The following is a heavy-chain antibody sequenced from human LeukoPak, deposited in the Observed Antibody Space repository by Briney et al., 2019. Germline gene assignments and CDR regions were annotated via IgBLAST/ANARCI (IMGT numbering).Heavy chain of an antibody. J-gene: IGHJ3*02. CDR1: GGSISSGGYY. V-gene: IGHV4-31*03. Sequence: SETLSLTCTVSGGSISSGGYYWSWIRQHPGKGLEWIGYIYYSGSTYYNPSLKSRVTISVDTSKNQFSLKLSSVTAADTAVYYCARVEGPSYENAFDIWGQGAMVTVSS. CDR2: IYYSGST. CDR3: ARVEGPSYENAFDI. D-gene: IGHD5-18*01.